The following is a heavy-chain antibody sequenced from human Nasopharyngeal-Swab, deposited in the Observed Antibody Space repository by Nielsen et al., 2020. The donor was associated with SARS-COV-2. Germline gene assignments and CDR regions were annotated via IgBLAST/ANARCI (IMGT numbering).Heavy chain of an antibody. CDR3: ARVGAVMDY. CDR1: GFTFSCYS. V-gene: IGHV3-21*01. D-gene: IGHD6-19*01. J-gene: IGHJ4*02. Sequence: GESLKISCASSGFTFSCYSMNWVRQAPGKGLEWVSSISSSSSCIYYADSVKGRFTISRDHAKNSLYLQMNSLRAEDTAVYYCARVGAVMDYWGQGTLVTVSS. CDR2: ISSSSSCI.